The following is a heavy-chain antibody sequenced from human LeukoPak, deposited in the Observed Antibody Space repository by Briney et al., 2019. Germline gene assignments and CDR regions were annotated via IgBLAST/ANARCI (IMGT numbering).Heavy chain of an antibody. D-gene: IGHD1-26*01. CDR2: INWNGRSI. V-gene: IGHV3-20*04. CDR1: RFTFDECG. CDR3: ASWGEGALDN. J-gene: IGHJ4*02. Sequence: GGSLRLSCAASRFTFDECGMSWVRQTAGKGLEWVSGINWNGRSIGYADSVKGRFTVSRDNAKKSLYLQMNSLRVEDTGVYYCASWGEGALDNWGQGTLVTVSS.